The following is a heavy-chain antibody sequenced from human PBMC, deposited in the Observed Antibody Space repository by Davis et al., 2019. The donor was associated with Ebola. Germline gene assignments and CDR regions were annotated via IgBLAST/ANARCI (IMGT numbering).Heavy chain of an antibody. CDR2: IFPGDSDT. V-gene: IGHV5-51*01. D-gene: IGHD1-20*01. Sequence: GESLKISCKTSGYSYITYWIAWVRQMPGKGLEWMELIFPGDSDTRYSPSFRGQVTISADNSIKTAFLQWSSLKASDTAMYYCASLRRTITGMDDGFDVWGQGTMVAVSS. CDR1: GYSYITYW. J-gene: IGHJ3*01. CDR3: ASLRRTITGMDDGFDV.